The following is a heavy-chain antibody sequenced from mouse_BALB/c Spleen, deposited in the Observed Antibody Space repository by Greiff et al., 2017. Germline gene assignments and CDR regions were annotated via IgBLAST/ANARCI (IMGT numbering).Heavy chain of an antibody. CDR1: GYTFTSYY. CDR3: TRGTTVGYYAMDY. J-gene: IGHJ4*01. V-gene: IGHV1S81*02. CDR2: INPSNGGT. D-gene: IGHD1-1*01. Sequence: VQLQQPGAELVKPGASVKLSCKASGYTFTSYYMYWVKQRPGQGLEWIGGINPSNGGTNFNEKFKSKATLTVDKSSSTAYMQLSSLTSEDSAVYYCTRGTTVGYYAMDYWGQGTSVTVSA.